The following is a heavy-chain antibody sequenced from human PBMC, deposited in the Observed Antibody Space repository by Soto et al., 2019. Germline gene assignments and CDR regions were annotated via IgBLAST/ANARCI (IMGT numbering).Heavy chain of an antibody. Sequence: QVQLQQWGAGLLKPSETLSLTCAVYGGSFSGYYWSWIRQPPGKGLEWIGEINHSGSTNYNPSLKGRSTLSVDTSKNQFSLKLRSVTAADTAVYYCASGPRRVVVARDWGQGTLVTVSS. CDR3: ASGPRRVVVARD. CDR2: INHSGST. CDR1: GGSFSGYY. J-gene: IGHJ4*02. V-gene: IGHV4-34*01. D-gene: IGHD3-22*01.